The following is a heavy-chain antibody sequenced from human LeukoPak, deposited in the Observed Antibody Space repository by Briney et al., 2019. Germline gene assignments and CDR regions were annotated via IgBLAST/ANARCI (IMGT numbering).Heavy chain of an antibody. CDR3: ASGPYYDSSRYYVS. CDR2: INHSGST. CDR1: GGSFSGYY. J-gene: IGHJ4*02. V-gene: IGHV4-34*01. D-gene: IGHD3-22*01. Sequence: SETLSLTCAVYGGSFSGYYWSWLRQPPGKGLGWIGEINHSGSTNYNPSLKSRVTISVDTSKNQFSLKLSSVTAADTAVYSCASGPYYDSSRYYVSWGQGTLVTVSS.